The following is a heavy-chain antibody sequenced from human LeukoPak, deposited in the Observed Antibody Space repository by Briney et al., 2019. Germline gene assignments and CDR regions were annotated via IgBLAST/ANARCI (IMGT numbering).Heavy chain of an antibody. CDR1: GYTFTGYY. CDR3: ARDNTVNWFDP. Sequence: ASAKVSCKASGYTFTGYYMHWVRQAPGHGLEWMGWINPNSGGTNYAQKFQGWVTMTRDTSISTAYMELSRLRSDDTAVYYCARDNTVNWFDPWGQGTLVTVSS. V-gene: IGHV1-2*04. J-gene: IGHJ5*02. CDR2: INPNSGGT.